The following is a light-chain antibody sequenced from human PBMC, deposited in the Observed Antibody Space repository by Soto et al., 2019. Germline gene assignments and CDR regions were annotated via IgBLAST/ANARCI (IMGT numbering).Light chain of an antibody. CDR1: SSNIGNNY. J-gene: IGLJ3*02. CDR3: GTWDSSLSAGV. CDR2: ENN. V-gene: IGLV1-51*02. Sequence: QAVLTQPPSLSAAPGQKVTISCSGSSSNIGNNYVSWYQQLPGTAPKLLIYENNLRPSGIPDRFSGSKSGTSATLGITGLQTGDEADYYCGTWDSSLSAGVFGGGTKLTVL.